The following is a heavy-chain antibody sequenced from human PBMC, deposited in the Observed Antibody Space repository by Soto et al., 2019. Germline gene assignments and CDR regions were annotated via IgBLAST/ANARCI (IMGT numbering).Heavy chain of an antibody. D-gene: IGHD5-18*01. Sequence: DVQLVESGGGLVQPGGSLKLSCATSGFSFSGTAMHWVRQASGKGLEWVARIRTKPNNYATTYAAWVTGRFTLSRDESTVTVDLQMNSLKTEDTAGYYCIRPEDAYGYPEAFDAWGQGALVTVSS. J-gene: IGHJ4*02. CDR1: GFSFSGTA. V-gene: IGHV3-73*02. CDR2: IRTKPNNYAT. CDR3: IRPEDAYGYPEAFDA.